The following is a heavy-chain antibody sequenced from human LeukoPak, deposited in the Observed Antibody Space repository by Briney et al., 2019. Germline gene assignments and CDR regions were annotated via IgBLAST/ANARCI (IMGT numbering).Heavy chain of an antibody. CDR1: GGSISSYY. CDR3: ARTAEAHSWRTRYYDYYMDV. J-gene: IGHJ6*03. V-gene: IGHV4-59*01. D-gene: IGHD6-13*01. CDR2: IYYSGST. Sequence: SETLSLTCTVSGGSISSYYWSWIRQPPGKGLEWIGYIYYSGSTNYNPSLKSRVTISVDTSKNQFSLKLSSVTAADTAVYYCARTAEAHSWRTRYYDYYMDVWGKGTTVTVSS.